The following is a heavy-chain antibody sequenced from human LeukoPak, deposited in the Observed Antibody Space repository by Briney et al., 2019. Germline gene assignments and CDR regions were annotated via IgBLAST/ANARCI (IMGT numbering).Heavy chain of an antibody. J-gene: IGHJ4*02. CDR3: ARSYYYDSSGYYYLDY. Sequence: ASVKVSCKASGYTFTSYGISWVRQAPGQGLEWMAWISAYNGNTNYAQKLQGRVTMTTDTSTSTAYMELRSLRSDDTAVYYCARSYYYDSSGYYYLDYWGQGTLVTVSS. D-gene: IGHD3-22*01. CDR1: GYTFTSYG. V-gene: IGHV1-18*01. CDR2: ISAYNGNT.